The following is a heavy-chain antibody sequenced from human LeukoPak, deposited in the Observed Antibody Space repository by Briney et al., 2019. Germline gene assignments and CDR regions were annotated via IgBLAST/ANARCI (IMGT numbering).Heavy chain of an antibody. CDR2: IYYSGST. CDR1: GGSISSGDYY. D-gene: IGHD5-12*01. V-gene: IGHV4-30-4*01. J-gene: IGHJ4*02. Sequence: NPSQTLSLTCTVSGGSISSGDYYWSWIRQPPGKGLEWIGYIYYSGSTYYNPSLKGRVTISVDTSKNQFSLKLSSVTAADTAVYYCARTGYSGYHFDFWGQGTLVTVSS. CDR3: ARTGYSGYHFDF.